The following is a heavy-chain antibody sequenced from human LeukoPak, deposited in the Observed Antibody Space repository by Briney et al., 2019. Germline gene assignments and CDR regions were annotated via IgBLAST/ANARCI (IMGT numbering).Heavy chain of an antibody. V-gene: IGHV1-69*04. Sequence: SVKVSCKASGGTFSSYAISWVRQAPGQGLEWMGRIIPILGIANYAQKFQGRVTITADKSTSTAYMELSSLRSEDTAVYYCARGDYYATYYYGMDVWGQGTTVTVSS. CDR2: IIPILGIA. J-gene: IGHJ6*02. CDR1: GGTFSSYA. CDR3: ARGDYYATYYYGMDV. D-gene: IGHD2-8*01.